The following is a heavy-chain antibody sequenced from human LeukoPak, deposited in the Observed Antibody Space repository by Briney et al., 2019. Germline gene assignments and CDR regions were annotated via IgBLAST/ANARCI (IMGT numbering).Heavy chain of an antibody. CDR1: GYTFTTYH. V-gene: IGHV1-2*02. J-gene: IGHJ5*02. D-gene: IGHD3-10*01. CDR3: ARGDLYGSPKVVAA. Sequence: ASVKVSCKASGYTFTTYHMHWVRQAPGQGLEWIGWINPNSGDTNYAQKFQDRVTMTRDTSISTAYIELNLLRSDDTAVFYCARGDLYGSPKVVAAWGQGTLVTVSS. CDR2: INPNSGDT.